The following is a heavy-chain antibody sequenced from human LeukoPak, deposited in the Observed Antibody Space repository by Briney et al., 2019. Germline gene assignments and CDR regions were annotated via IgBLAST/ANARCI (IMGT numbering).Heavy chain of an antibody. Sequence: GGSLRLSCAASGFTFSSYSMNWVRQAPGKGLEWVAVISYDGGNKYYADSVKGRFTISRDNSKNTLYLQMNSLRAEDTAVYYCAKSLASEWELPPLDYWGQGTLVTVSS. CDR1: GFTFSSYS. CDR2: ISYDGGNK. CDR3: AKSLASEWELPPLDY. V-gene: IGHV3-30*18. D-gene: IGHD1-26*01. J-gene: IGHJ4*02.